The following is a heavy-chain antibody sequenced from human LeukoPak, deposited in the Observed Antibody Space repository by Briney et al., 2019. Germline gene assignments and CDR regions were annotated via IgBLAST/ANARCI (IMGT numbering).Heavy chain of an antibody. CDR2: IYYSGST. V-gene: IGHV4-59*01. Sequence: SETLSLTCTVSGGSISNYYWSWIRQPPGKGLEWIGYIYYSGSTNYNPSLKSRVTISRDTSKNQFSLKLSSVTAADTAVYYCARRHSSGWYRDAFDIWGQGTMVTVSS. J-gene: IGHJ3*02. D-gene: IGHD6-19*01. CDR1: GGSISNYY. CDR3: ARRHSSGWYRDAFDI.